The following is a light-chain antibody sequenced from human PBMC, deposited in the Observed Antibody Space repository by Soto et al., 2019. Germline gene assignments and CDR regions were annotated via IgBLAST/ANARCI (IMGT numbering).Light chain of an antibody. V-gene: IGKV1-39*01. CDR3: QQSYSSPYT. CDR2: AAS. CDR1: QSISTY. J-gene: IGKJ3*01. Sequence: DIEVSQTTASLSGSVRDRVPITCRASQSISTYLNWYQQKPGKAPQVLISAASTLQSGVPSRFSGSGDGTDFALNITSLQPEDFATYYCQQSYSSPYTFGPGTKVDIK.